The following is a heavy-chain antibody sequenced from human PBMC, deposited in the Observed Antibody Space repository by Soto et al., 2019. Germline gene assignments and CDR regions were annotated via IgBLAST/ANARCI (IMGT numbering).Heavy chain of an antibody. J-gene: IGHJ6*02. Sequence: ASVKVSCKASGYTFTGYYMHWVRQAPGQGLEWMGWINANNGDTNYAQKVQGRVTMTTDTSTSTAYMELSSLRSEDTAVYYCARGGALVVATKLDVWGQGTTVTVSS. CDR3: ARGGALVVATKLDV. D-gene: IGHD5-12*01. CDR1: GYTFTGYY. V-gene: IGHV1-2*02. CDR2: INANNGDT.